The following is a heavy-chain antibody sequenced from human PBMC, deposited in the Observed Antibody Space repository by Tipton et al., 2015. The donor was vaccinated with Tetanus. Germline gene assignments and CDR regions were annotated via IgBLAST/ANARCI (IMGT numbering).Heavy chain of an antibody. Sequence: SLRLSCAASGFRFDTYAMFWVRHVPGKGLEWISGITWNSGYIGYADSVKGRFITSRDNAKNSLYLQLNNLRVEDTALYYCAKDISSGWSGGVHWGQGTLVPVSS. V-gene: IGHV3-9*01. CDR1: GFRFDTYA. CDR2: ITWNSGYI. J-gene: IGHJ4*02. CDR3: AKDISSGWSGGVH. D-gene: IGHD3-3*01.